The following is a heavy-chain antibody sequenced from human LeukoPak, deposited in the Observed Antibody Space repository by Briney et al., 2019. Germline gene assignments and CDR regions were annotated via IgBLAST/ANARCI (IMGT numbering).Heavy chain of an antibody. J-gene: IGHJ4*02. CDR2: IKQDGSEK. V-gene: IGHV3-7*01. D-gene: IGHD5-18*01. CDR3: ARDLGDTAAWVDY. Sequence: GSLRLSCAASGLTFSSYWMSWVRQAPGKGLEWVANIKQDGSEKYYVDSVKGRFTISRDNAKNSLYLQMNSLRAEDTAVYYCARDLGDTAAWVDYWGQGTLVTVSS. CDR1: GLTFSSYW.